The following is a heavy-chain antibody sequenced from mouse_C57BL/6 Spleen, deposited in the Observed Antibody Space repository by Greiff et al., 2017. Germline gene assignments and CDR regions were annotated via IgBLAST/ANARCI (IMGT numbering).Heavy chain of an antibody. V-gene: IGHV1-53*01. D-gene: IGHD1-1*01. J-gene: IGHJ2*01. CDR1: GYTFTSYW. CDR3: ARNYYGSSGPYFDY. Sequence: VQLQQPGTELVKPGASVKLSCKASGYTFTSYWMHWVKQRPGQGLEWIGNINPSNGGTNYNEKFKSKAPLTVDKSSSTAYMQRSSLTSEDSAVYDCARNYYGSSGPYFDYWGQGTTLTVSS. CDR2: INPSNGGT.